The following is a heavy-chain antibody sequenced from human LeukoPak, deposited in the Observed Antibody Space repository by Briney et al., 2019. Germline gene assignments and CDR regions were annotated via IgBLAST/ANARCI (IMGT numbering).Heavy chain of an antibody. V-gene: IGHV4-61*08. Sequence: PSETLSLTCTVSGGSISSGDYYWSWIRQPPGKGLEWIGYIYYSGSTNYNPSLKSRVTMSVDTSKNQFSLNLNSVTAADTAVYYCARGAGMVATTMYYFPYWDQGALVTVSS. CDR1: GGSISSGDYY. J-gene: IGHJ4*02. D-gene: IGHD5-12*01. CDR3: ARGAGMVATTMYYFPY. CDR2: IYYSGST.